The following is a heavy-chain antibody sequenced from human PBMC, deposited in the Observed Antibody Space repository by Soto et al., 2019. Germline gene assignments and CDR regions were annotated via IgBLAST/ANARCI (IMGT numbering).Heavy chain of an antibody. Sequence: WGSLRLSCAASGFTFINYAITFFRHSPGKGLQCVSAISGGGGSTYYADSVKGRFTISRDNSKNTLYLQMNSLRAEDTAVYYCAKDPSLSTAYYFDYWGQGTLVT. J-gene: IGHJ4*02. CDR2: ISGGGGST. CDR3: AKDPSLSTAYYFDY. V-gene: IGHV3-23*01. CDR1: GFTFINYA.